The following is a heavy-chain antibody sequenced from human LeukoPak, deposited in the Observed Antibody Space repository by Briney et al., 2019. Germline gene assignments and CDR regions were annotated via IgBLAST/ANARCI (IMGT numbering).Heavy chain of an antibody. CDR2: ISSSGSTI. CDR3: AELGITMIGGV. CDR1: GFTFSSYE. D-gene: IGHD3-10*02. J-gene: IGHJ6*04. V-gene: IGHV3-48*03. Sequence: GGSLRLSCSASGFTFSSYEMNWVPQAPGKGLEWVSYISSSGSTIYYADSVKGRFTISRDNAKNSLYLQMNSLRAEDTAVYYCAELGITMIGGVWGKGTTVTISS.